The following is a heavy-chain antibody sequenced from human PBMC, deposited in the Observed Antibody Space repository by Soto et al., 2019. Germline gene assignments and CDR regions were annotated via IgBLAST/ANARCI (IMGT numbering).Heavy chain of an antibody. CDR3: ARTSIVVVPAALILDAFDI. D-gene: IGHD2-2*01. V-gene: IGHV1-18*01. J-gene: IGHJ3*02. Sequence: EASVKVSCKASGYTFTSYGISWVRQAPGQGLEWMGWISAYNGNTNYAQKLQGRVTMTTDTSTSTAYMELRSLRSDDTAVYYCARTSIVVVPAALILDAFDIWGQGTMVTVSS. CDR2: ISAYNGNT. CDR1: GYTFTSYG.